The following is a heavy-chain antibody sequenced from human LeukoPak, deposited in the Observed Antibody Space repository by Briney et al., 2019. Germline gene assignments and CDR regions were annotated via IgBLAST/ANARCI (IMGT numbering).Heavy chain of an antibody. CDR2: IIPIFGTA. V-gene: IGHV1-69*05. J-gene: IGHJ4*02. CDR3: ARVGPTAGDYYDSSGYNDY. D-gene: IGHD3-22*01. CDR1: GGTFSSYA. Sequence: SVKVSCKASGGTFSSYAISWVRQAPGQGLEWMGGIIPIFGTANYAQKFQGRVTITTDESTSTAYMELSSLRSEDTAVYYCARVGPTAGDYYDSSGYNDYWGQGTLVTVSS.